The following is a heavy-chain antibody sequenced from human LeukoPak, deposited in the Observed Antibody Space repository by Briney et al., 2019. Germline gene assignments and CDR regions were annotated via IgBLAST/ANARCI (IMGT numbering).Heavy chain of an antibody. CDR2: IYTSGST. V-gene: IGHV4-4*07. Sequence: MASESLSLTCTVSGASISRYCRSWVRQPAGKGLEWLGRIYTSGSTNYNPSRKSRVTMSVDTSKNQFSLKLSSVTATVTAVDYCARLSSSTSCYDYWGQGTLVTVSS. D-gene: IGHD2-2*01. J-gene: IGHJ4*03. CDR3: ARLSSSTSCYDY. CDR1: GASISRYC.